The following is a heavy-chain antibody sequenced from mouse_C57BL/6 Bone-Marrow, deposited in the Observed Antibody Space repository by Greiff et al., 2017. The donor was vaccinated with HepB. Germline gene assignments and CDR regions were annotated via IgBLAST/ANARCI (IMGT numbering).Heavy chain of an antibody. CDR1: GFNIKDDY. CDR2: IDPENGDT. D-gene: IGHD2-1*01. Sequence: DVQLQESGAELVRPGASVKLSCTASGFNIKDDYMHWVKQRPEQGLEWIGWIDPENGDTEYASKFQGKATITADTSSNTAYLQLSILTSEDTAVYYCTFYGNYPYFDYWGQGTTLTVSS. CDR3: TFYGNYPYFDY. J-gene: IGHJ2*01. V-gene: IGHV14-4*01.